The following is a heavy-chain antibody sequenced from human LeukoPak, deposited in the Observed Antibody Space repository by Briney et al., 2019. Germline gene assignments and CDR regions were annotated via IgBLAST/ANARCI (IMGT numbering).Heavy chain of an antibody. CDR1: GGSFSGYY. CDR2: INHSGST. CDR3: ARDTLRSPQGAFDP. V-gene: IGHV4-34*01. D-gene: IGHD4-17*01. J-gene: IGHJ5*02. Sequence: PSETLSLTCAVYGGSFSGYYWSWIRQPPGKGLEWIGEINHSGSTNYNPSLKSRVTISVDTSKNQFSLKLSSVTAADTAVYYCARDTLRSPQGAFDPWGQGTLVTVSS.